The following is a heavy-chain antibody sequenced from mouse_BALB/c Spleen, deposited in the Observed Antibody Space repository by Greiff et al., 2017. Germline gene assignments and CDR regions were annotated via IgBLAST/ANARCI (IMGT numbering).Heavy chain of an antibody. V-gene: IGHV1S34*01. D-gene: IGHD1-1*01. CDR1: GYSFTGYY. CDR3: ARGGSSRAWFAY. J-gene: IGHJ3*01. Sequence: LVRPGASVKISCKASGYSFTGYYMHWVKQSHGKSLEWIGYISCYNGATSYNQKFKGKATFTVDTSSSTAYMQFNSLTSEDSAVYYCARGGSSRAWFAYWGQGTLVTVSA. CDR2: ISCYNGAT.